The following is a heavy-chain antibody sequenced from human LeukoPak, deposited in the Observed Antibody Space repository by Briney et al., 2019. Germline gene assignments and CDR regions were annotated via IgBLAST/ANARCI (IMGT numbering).Heavy chain of an antibody. J-gene: IGHJ6*03. V-gene: IGHV4-39*07. CDR1: GGSISSSSYY. CDR2: IYYSGST. D-gene: IGHD2-2*01. CDR3: ARCPGNVVPAYYYYYMDV. Sequence: SETLSLTCTVSGGSISSSSYYWGWIRQPPGKGLEWIGSIYYSGSTYYNPSLKSRVTISVDTSKNQFSLKLSSVTAADTAVYYCARCPGNVVPAYYYYYMDVWGKGTTVTVSS.